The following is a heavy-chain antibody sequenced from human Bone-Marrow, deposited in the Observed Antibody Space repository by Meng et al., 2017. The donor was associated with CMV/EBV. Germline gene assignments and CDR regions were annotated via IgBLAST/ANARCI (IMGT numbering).Heavy chain of an antibody. CDR2: ISPILGTA. CDR1: GGTFSSYA. D-gene: IGHD3-16*01. CDR3: AFGGGMDV. V-gene: IGHV1-69*05. J-gene: IGHJ6*02. Sequence: SVKVSCKASGGTFSSYAISWVRQAPGQRLEWMGGISPILGTANYAQKFQGRVTITTDESTSTDYMELSSLRSEERDVYDGAFGGGMDVWGQGTTVTVSS.